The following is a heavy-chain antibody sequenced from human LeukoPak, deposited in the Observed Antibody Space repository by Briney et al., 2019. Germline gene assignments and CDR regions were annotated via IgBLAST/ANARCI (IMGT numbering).Heavy chain of an antibody. D-gene: IGHD6-19*01. V-gene: IGHV4-59*01. J-gene: IGHJ4*02. Sequence: SETLSLTCTVSGGSISSYYWSWIRQPPGKGLEWIGYIYYSGSTNYNPSLKSRVTISVDTSKNQFSLKLSSVTAADTAVYYCARGYSSGWGYYFDYRGQGTLVTVSS. CDR2: IYYSGST. CDR3: ARGYSSGWGYYFDY. CDR1: GGSISSYY.